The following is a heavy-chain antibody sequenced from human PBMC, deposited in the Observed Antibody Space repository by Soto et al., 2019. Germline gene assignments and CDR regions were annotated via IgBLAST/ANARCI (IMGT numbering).Heavy chain of an antibody. CDR2: IYYSGST. D-gene: IGHD2-15*01. V-gene: IGHV4-39*01. CDR1: GGSISSSSYF. CDR3: ARHRSDFWFDP. Sequence: QLQLQESGPGLVKPSETLSLTCTVSGGSISSSSYFWGWIRQPPGKGLEWIGSIYYSGSTYYNPSLKSRVTVSVATSKHQFSLKLNSVTAANTAVYYCARHRSDFWFDPWGQGTLVTVSS. J-gene: IGHJ5*02.